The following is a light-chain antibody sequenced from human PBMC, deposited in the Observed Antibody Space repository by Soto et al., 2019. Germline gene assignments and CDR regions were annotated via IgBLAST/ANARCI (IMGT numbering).Light chain of an antibody. CDR1: SSDVGSYNR. V-gene: IGLV2-14*01. CDR2: EVS. Sequence: QSALTQPASVSGSPGQSITISCTGTSSDVGSYNRVSWYQQHPGKAPKLMIYEVSNRPSGVSNRFSGSKSGNTASLTISGLQAEEAADYYCSSYTSHYTLEVFGGGTKVTVL. CDR3: SSYTSHYTLEV. J-gene: IGLJ2*01.